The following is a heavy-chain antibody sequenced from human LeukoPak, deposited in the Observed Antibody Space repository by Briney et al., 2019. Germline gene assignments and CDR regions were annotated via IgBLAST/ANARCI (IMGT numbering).Heavy chain of an antibody. Sequence: SETLSLTCTVSGGSLSSYIWSWIRQPPGTRREWIGYIYYSGSTNYNPSLKSRVTISVDTSKNQFSLKLSSVTAADTAVYYCARDGSSWFLDAFDIWGQGTMVTVSS. J-gene: IGHJ3*02. D-gene: IGHD6-13*01. CDR1: GGSLSSYI. V-gene: IGHV4-59*01. CDR2: IYYSGST. CDR3: ARDGSSWFLDAFDI.